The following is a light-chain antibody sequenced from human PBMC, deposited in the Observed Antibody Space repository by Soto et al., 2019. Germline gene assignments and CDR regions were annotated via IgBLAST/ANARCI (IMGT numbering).Light chain of an antibody. Sequence: EVVLTQSPGTLSLSLGERATLSCRASQSVRSNYLAWYQHKHGQAPRLLIYGASSRAASIPDRFSGSGSGTDFTLTISRLEPEGFAVYYCQQYGSVPRTFGQGTKVE. V-gene: IGKV3-20*01. J-gene: IGKJ1*01. CDR1: QSVRSNY. CDR2: GAS. CDR3: QQYGSVPRT.